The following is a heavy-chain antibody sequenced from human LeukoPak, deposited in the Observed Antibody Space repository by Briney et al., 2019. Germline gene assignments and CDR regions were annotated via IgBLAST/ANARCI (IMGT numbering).Heavy chain of an antibody. Sequence: SVKVSCKASGGTFSNYAISWVRQASGQGLEWMGGIIPIFGTPNYAQKFQGRVTITSGESTSTAYMELSSLRSEDTAVYYCARGPFYHDSSGYPPYYYYYMDVWDKGTTVTISS. V-gene: IGHV1-69*01. D-gene: IGHD3-22*01. J-gene: IGHJ6*03. CDR3: ARGPFYHDSSGYPPYYYYYMDV. CDR2: IIPIFGTP. CDR1: GGTFSNYA.